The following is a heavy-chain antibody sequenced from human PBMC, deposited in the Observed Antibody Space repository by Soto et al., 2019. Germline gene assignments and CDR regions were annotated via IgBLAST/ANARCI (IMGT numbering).Heavy chain of an antibody. CDR3: ARVLIAAAASYYYGMDV. CDR2: INWNGGST. V-gene: IGHV3-20*04. CDR1: GFTFDDYG. D-gene: IGHD6-13*01. J-gene: IGHJ6*02. Sequence: PGGSLRLSCAASGFTFDDYGMSWVRQAPGKGLEWVSGINWNGGSTGYADSVKGRFTISRDNAKNSLYLQMNSLRAEDTALYYCARVLIAAAASYYYGMDVWGQGTTVTVSS.